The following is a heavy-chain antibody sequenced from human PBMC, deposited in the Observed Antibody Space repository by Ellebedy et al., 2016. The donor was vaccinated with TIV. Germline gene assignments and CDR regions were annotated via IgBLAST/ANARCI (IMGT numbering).Heavy chain of an antibody. CDR1: GFSFRSYW. Sequence: GGSLRLSCVASGFSFRSYWMSWVRQAPGKGLEWVANKYQDGSTQYYVDSVKGRFTISRDNAKNSLFLQMNSLRVEDTAVYYCARRGSYGDYAVQVNSWFDRWGRGTLVSVSS. CDR2: KYQDGSTQ. V-gene: IGHV3-7*01. D-gene: IGHD3-16*01. J-gene: IGHJ5*02. CDR3: ARRGSYGDYAVQVNSWFDR.